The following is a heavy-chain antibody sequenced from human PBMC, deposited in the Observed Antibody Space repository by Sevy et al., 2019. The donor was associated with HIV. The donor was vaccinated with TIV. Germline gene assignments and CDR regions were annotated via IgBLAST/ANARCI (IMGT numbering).Heavy chain of an antibody. J-gene: IGHJ4*02. Sequence: GGSLRLSCTASGFTFDDYAMSWFRQAPGKGLEWVGFIRRKTYGGTTEYAASVKGRFTISRDDSKSIAYLQMNSLKTEDTAVYYCSRGGVVVIGIFDYWGQGTLVTVSS. D-gene: IGHD2-21*01. V-gene: IGHV3-49*03. CDR2: IRRKTYGGTT. CDR3: SRGGVVVIGIFDY. CDR1: GFTFDDYA.